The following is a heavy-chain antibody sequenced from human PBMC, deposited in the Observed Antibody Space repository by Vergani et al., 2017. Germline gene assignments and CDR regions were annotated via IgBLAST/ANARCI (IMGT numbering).Heavy chain of an antibody. V-gene: IGHV4-39*01. CDR3: ASKRGACRAAYCHSYDF. CDR1: GDSVISTDYH. D-gene: IGHD2-15*01. J-gene: IGHJ4*02. CDR2: MDYSGST. Sequence: QVQLQESGPGLVKPSETLSLTCTVSGDSVISTDYHWGWIRQPPGKGLEWIGSMDYSGSTSYNQSLESRISISLETPKNQFSLRLTSVTAADTAVYYCASKRGACRAAYCHSYDFWGPGTLVGVSS.